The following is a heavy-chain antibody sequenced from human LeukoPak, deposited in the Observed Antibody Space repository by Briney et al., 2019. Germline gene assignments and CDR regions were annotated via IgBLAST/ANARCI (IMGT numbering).Heavy chain of an antibody. Sequence: PGGSLRLSCAASGFAFSNAWMNWVRQAPGKGLEWVGRIRSKTDGGTIDYAAPVKGRFTISRDDSKNTLYLQMNSLKSEDTAVYYCTTGIVGALDYWGQGALVTVSS. D-gene: IGHD1-26*01. V-gene: IGHV3-15*01. CDR2: IRSKTDGGTI. J-gene: IGHJ4*02. CDR1: GFAFSNAW. CDR3: TTGIVGALDY.